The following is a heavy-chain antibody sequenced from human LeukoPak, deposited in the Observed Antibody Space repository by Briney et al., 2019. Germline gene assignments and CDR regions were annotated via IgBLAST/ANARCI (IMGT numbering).Heavy chain of an antibody. V-gene: IGHV4-59*01. CDR3: ARVTAAGIDY. CDR1: GGSISSYY. CDR2: IYYSGST. Sequence: SETLSLTCTVSGGSISSYYWSWIRQPPGKGLEWIGYIYYSGSTNYNPSLKSRVTISVDTPKNQFSLKLSSVTAADTAVYYCARVTAAGIDYWGQGTLVTVSS. J-gene: IGHJ4*02. D-gene: IGHD6-13*01.